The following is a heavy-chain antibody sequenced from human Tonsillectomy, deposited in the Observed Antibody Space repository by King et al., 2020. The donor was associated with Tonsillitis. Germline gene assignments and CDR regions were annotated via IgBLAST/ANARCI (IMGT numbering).Heavy chain of an antibody. J-gene: IGHJ4*02. CDR2: INHSGST. V-gene: IGHV4-34*01. D-gene: IGHD2-15*01. Sequence: VQLQQWGAGLLKPSETLSLTCGVYGGSFSDYYWSWIRQPPGEGLEWIGEINHSGSTNYNPSLKSRVTISVDTSKNQFSLKLSSVTPAATAVYYGASYGQIYCRGGSCQPRTYFDYWGQGALVTVSS. CDR3: ASYGQIYCRGGSCQPRTYFDY. CDR1: GGSFSDYY.